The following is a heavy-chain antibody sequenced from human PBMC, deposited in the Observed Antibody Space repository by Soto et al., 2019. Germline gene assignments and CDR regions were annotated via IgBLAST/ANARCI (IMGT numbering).Heavy chain of an antibody. Sequence: SETLSLTCTVSGVSVSSGSYYWSWIRQPPGKGLEWVGKIYYGGSTDYNPSLKSRVTISIDTSKNQCSLKLNSVTAADTAVYYCARDYGGDYWGQGTLVTVSS. CDR1: GVSVSSGSYY. V-gene: IGHV4-61*01. J-gene: IGHJ4*02. D-gene: IGHD4-17*01. CDR2: IYYGGST. CDR3: ARDYGGDY.